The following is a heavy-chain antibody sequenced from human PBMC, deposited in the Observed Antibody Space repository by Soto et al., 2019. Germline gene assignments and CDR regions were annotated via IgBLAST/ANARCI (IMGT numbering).Heavy chain of an antibody. D-gene: IGHD5-12*01. J-gene: IGHJ6*02. CDR3: ARDRRDGYNRITDGMDV. Sequence: QVQLQESGPGLVKPSQTLSLTCSVSGGSISDYNYYWGWIRQPPGKGLGWIGYIFYSGSTSYTPSLKSRVTISIDTSKNQFSLNLTPVTASDTAVYFCARDRRDGYNRITDGMDVWGQGTTVTVSS. CDR2: IFYSGST. CDR1: GGSISDYNYY. V-gene: IGHV4-30-4*01.